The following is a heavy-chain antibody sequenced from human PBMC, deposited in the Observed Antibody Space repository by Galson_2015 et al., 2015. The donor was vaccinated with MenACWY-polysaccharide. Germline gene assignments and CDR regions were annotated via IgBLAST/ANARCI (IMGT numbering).Heavy chain of an antibody. V-gene: IGHV4-59*01. CDR1: GGSLTAYY. D-gene: IGHD5-18*01. Sequence: ETLSLTCSVSGGSLTAYYWAWIRQPPGKGLEWIGCIYYSGSTKYSPSLNSRVTISVDTSNNQFSLKLSSVTAADTAVYYCARSPGGHSSGGQIDSWGQGILVTVSS. CDR3: ARSPGGHSSGGQIDS. CDR2: IYYSGST. J-gene: IGHJ4*02.